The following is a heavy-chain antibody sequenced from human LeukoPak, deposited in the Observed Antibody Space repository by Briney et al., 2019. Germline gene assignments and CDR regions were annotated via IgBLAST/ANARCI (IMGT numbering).Heavy chain of an antibody. D-gene: IGHD6-13*01. J-gene: IGHJ4*02. CDR1: EYTFTGYY. Sequence: GASVKVSCKASEYTFTGYYMHWVRQAPGQGLEWMGRINPNSGDTNYAQKFQGRVTMTRDTSISTAYMELSRLRSDDTAVYYCARDGSSSTSPFDYWGQGTLVTVSS. V-gene: IGHV1-2*06. CDR3: ARDGSSSTSPFDY. CDR2: INPNSGDT.